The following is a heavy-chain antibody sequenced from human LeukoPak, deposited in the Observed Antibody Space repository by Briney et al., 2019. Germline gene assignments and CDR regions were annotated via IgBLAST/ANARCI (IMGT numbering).Heavy chain of an antibody. CDR2: IYTSGST. CDR1: GGSISSGSYY. V-gene: IGHV4-61*02. D-gene: IGHD2-21*02. Sequence: SQTLSLTCTVSGGSISSGSYYWSWIRQPAGKGLEWIGRIYTSGSTNYNPSLKSRVTISVDTSKNQFSLKLSSVTAADTAVYYCARVLATGIDYWGQGTLVTVSS. J-gene: IGHJ4*02. CDR3: ARVLATGIDY.